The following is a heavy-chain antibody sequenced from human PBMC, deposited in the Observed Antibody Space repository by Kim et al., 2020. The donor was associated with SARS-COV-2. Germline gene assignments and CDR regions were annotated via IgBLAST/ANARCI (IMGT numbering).Heavy chain of an antibody. D-gene: IGHD3-10*01. CDR2: FDPEDGET. CDR1: GYTLTELS. CDR3: ATDLWFGEFLPANFDY. V-gene: IGHV1-24*01. Sequence: ASVKVSCKVSGYTLTELSMHWVRQAPGKGLEWMGGFDPEDGETIYAQKFQGRVTMTEDTSTDTAYMELSSLRSEDTAVYYCATDLWFGEFLPANFDYWGQGTLVTVSS. J-gene: IGHJ4*02.